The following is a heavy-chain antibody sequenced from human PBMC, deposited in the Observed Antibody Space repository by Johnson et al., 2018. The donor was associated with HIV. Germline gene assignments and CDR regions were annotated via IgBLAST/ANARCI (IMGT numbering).Heavy chain of an antibody. V-gene: IGHV3-30-3*02. CDR3: AKASDAFDI. Sequence: EWVAVISYDGSNKYYADSVKGRFTISRDNSKNTLYLQMNSLRAEDTAVYYCAKASDAFDIWGQGTMVTVSS. J-gene: IGHJ3*02. CDR2: ISYDGSNK.